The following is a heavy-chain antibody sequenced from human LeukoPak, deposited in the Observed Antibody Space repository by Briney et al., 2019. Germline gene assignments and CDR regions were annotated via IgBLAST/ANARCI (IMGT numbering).Heavy chain of an antibody. CDR3: ARYDSRGSASTRFDY. J-gene: IGHJ4*02. CDR2: IYGRAST. V-gene: IGHV4-38-2*01. Sequence: SETLSLTCVVSGYSISNDYYWGWIRQSPGKGLEWIGRIYGRASTSYNPSLMNRVTMSVDTSKNHFSLQLTSVTAADTAVYYCARYDSRGSASTRFDYWGPGILVTVSS. CDR1: GYSISNDYY. D-gene: IGHD3-16*01.